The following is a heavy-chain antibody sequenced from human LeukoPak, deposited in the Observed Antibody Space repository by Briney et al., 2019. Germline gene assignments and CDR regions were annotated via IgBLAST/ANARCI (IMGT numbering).Heavy chain of an antibody. J-gene: IGHJ4*02. Sequence: SSETLSLTCAVYGGSFSGYYWNWIRQPPGKGLEWIGEINHSGSTNYNPSLKSRVTISVDTSKNQFSLKLSSVTAADTAVYYCARHEVRGASSWALGYWGQGTLVTVSS. D-gene: IGHD3-10*01. CDR2: INHSGST. CDR3: ARHEVRGASSWALGY. CDR1: GGSFSGYY. V-gene: IGHV4-34*01.